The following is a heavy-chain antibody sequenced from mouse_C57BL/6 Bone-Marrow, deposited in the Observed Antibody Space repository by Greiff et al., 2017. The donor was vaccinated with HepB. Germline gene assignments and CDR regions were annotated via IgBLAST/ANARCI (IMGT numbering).Heavy chain of an antibody. D-gene: IGHD1-1*02. J-gene: IGHJ1*03. CDR1: GYAFSSYW. CDR2: IYPGDGDT. Sequence: QVQLQQSGAELVKPGASVKISCKASGYAFSSYWMNWVKQRPGKGLEWIGQIYPGDGDTNYNGKFKGKATLTADKSSSTSNMQLSSLTSEDAAVYFCARRWGGHWYCDVWGTGTTVTVSS. V-gene: IGHV1-80*01. CDR3: ARRWGGHWYCDV.